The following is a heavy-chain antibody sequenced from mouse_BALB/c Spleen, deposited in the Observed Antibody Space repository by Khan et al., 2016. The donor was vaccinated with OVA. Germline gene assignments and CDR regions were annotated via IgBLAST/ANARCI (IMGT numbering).Heavy chain of an antibody. V-gene: IGHV3-2*02. J-gene: IGHJ3*01. CDR2: IRYSGNT. Sequence: EVQLQESGPGLVKPSQSLSLTCTVTGYSITSEYTWNWIRQFPGNKLEWMGFIRYSGNTRYNPSLKSRISITRDTSKKQFFLQLNSVTSEDTATYYFARKDYYDCDPFHYWGQGTLVTVSS. CDR1: GYSITSEYT. CDR3: ARKDYYDCDPFHY. D-gene: IGHD2-4*01.